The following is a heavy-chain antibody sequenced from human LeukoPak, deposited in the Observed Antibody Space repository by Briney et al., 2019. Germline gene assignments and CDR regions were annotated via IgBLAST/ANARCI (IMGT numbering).Heavy chain of an antibody. J-gene: IGHJ4*02. CDR1: GYTFTSYG. D-gene: IGHD3-3*01. CDR3: ARDETTFGVVNEYHFDY. Sequence: ASVKVSCKASGYTFTSYGISWVRQAPGQGLEWMGWISAYNGNTNYAQKLQGRVTMTTDTSTSTAYMELRSLRSDDTAVYYCARDETTFGVVNEYHFDYWGQGTLVTVSS. CDR2: ISAYNGNT. V-gene: IGHV1-18*01.